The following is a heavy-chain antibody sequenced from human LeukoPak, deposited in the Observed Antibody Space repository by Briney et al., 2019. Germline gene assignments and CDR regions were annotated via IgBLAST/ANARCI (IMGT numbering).Heavy chain of an antibody. CDR2: INPNSGDT. CDR3: ARKGLHWADNWFDP. D-gene: IGHD5/OR15-5a*01. Sequence: GASVKVSCKASGYTFIGYYMHWVRQAPGQGLEWMGWINPNSGDTNYAQKFQGRVTTTRDTSTTTAYMELSRLRSDDTAVYYCARKGLHWADNWFDPWGQGTLVTVSS. CDR1: GYTFIGYY. V-gene: IGHV1-2*02. J-gene: IGHJ5*02.